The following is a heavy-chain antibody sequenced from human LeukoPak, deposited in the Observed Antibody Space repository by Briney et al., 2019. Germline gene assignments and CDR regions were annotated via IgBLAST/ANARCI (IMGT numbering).Heavy chain of an antibody. Sequence: GGSLRLSCAASGFTVSSNYMSWVRQAPGKGLEWVPVIYSGGSTYYADSVKGRFTISRDNSKNTLYLQMNSLRAEDTAVYYCARGQSTIFGVVNYNWFDPWGQGTLVTVSS. CDR1: GFTVSSNY. D-gene: IGHD3-3*01. J-gene: IGHJ5*02. CDR2: IYSGGST. CDR3: ARGQSTIFGVVNYNWFDP. V-gene: IGHV3-66*01.